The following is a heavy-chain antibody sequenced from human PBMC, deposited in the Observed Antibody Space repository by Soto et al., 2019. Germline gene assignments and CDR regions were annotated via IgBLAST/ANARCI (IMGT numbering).Heavy chain of an antibody. D-gene: IGHD6-19*01. Sequence: EVQLLESGGGLLQPGGSLRLSCVASGFTFISYAMSWVRQTPGKGLECVSVISGTGSSTYYADSVKGRFTISRDNSRNTLDLQMNSLRAADTAIYYCARGVGSGWYDAMDVWGQGTTVFVSS. CDR1: GFTFISYA. CDR3: ARGVGSGWYDAMDV. CDR2: ISGTGSST. V-gene: IGHV3-23*01. J-gene: IGHJ6*02.